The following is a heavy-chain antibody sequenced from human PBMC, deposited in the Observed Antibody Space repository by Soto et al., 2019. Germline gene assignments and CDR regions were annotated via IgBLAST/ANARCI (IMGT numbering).Heavy chain of an antibody. V-gene: IGHV3-72*01. Sequence: EVQLVESGGGLVQPGGSLRLSCAASGFTFSDHFMDWVRQAPGKGLEWVGRSRNKASRFTTDYAASVRGRFTVSRDDLENSFSLRMNSLKPDATAVYYCASPQRRTGGWSYYWGQRTLVTVSS. CDR2: SRNKASRFTT. J-gene: IGHJ4*02. CDR1: GFTFSDHF. D-gene: IGHD6-19*01. CDR3: ASPQRRTGGWSYY.